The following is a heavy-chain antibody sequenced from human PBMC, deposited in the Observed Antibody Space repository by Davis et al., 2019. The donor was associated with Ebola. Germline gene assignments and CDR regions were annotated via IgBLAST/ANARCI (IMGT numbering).Heavy chain of an antibody. CDR2: IYSGGST. V-gene: IGHV3-66*01. J-gene: IGHJ6*02. CDR1: GGSFSGYY. Sequence: PSETLSLTCAVYGGSFSGYYWSWVRQAPGKGLEWVSVIYSGGSTYYADSVKGRFTISRDNSKNTLYLQMNSLRAEDTAVYYCARDYGDYYYGMDVWGQGTTVTVSS. D-gene: IGHD4-17*01. CDR3: ARDYGDYYYGMDV.